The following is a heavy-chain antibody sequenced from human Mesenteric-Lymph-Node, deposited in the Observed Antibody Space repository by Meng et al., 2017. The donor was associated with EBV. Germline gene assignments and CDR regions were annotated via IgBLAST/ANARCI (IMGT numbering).Heavy chain of an antibody. J-gene: IGHJ5*02. Sequence: SGQGPAKPFQTLSLTCPGSGGYISSGGYYWSWIRQHPGKGLEWIGYIHDSGSTYYNPSLKSRVTISADTSKNQFSLKLSSVTAADTAVYYCARASYGSGSPLGESWFDPWGQGTLVTVSS. D-gene: IGHD3-10*01. V-gene: IGHV4-31*03. CDR3: ARASYGSGSPLGESWFDP. CDR1: GGYISSGGYY. CDR2: IHDSGST.